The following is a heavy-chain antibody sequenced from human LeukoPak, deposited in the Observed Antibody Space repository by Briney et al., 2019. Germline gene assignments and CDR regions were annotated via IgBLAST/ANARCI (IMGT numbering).Heavy chain of an antibody. J-gene: IGHJ4*02. CDR3: ARAHSHYYDSSGYSIDY. Sequence: SETPSLTCTVSGGSISSGSYYWSWIRQPAGKGLEWIGRIYTSGSTNYNPSLKSRVTISVDTSKNQFSLKLSSVTAADTAVYYCARAHSHYYDSSGYSIDYWGQGTLVTVSS. V-gene: IGHV4-61*02. CDR1: GGSISSGSYY. CDR2: IYTSGST. D-gene: IGHD3-22*01.